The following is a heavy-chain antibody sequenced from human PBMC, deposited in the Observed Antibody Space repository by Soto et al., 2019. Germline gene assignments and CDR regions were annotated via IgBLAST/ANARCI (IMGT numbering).Heavy chain of an antibody. D-gene: IGHD2-2*01. CDR1: GLTFSNYA. CDR2: ISGSGGGT. J-gene: IGHJ5*01. Sequence: VQLLESGGGLVQPGGSLRLSCAASGLTFSNYAMNWVRQAPEKGLEWVSGISGSGGGTYYADSVKGRFTISRDNSKNTLYLQMNNVRGEDSARYYCAKDPRPYCSSTACYSWFDSWGQGTLVTVSS. V-gene: IGHV3-23*01. CDR3: AKDPRPYCSSTACYSWFDS.